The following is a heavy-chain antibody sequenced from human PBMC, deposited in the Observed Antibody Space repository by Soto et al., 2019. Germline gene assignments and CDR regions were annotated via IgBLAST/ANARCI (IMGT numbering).Heavy chain of an antibody. CDR1: GFTFSSYA. J-gene: IGHJ4*03. Sequence: GGSLRLSCEASGFTFSSYAMSWVRQAPGKGLEWVSAISGSGSSTFYADSVKARFTISRDSSKNTLYLHMNILRAEDTAVCYCGNRHACTVSAYEYLGHGTQVTVS. CDR2: ISGSGSST. D-gene: IGHD4-17*01. CDR3: GNRHACTVSAYEY. V-gene: IGHV3-23*01.